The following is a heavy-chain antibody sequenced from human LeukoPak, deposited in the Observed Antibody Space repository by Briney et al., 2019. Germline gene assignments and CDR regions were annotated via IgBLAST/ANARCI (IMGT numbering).Heavy chain of an antibody. D-gene: IGHD6-19*01. CDR3: AREIVAGLGVSFDI. V-gene: IGHV4-61*02. J-gene: IGHJ3*02. Sequence: SETLSLTCTVSGDSVNSGTYYWSWLRQPAGKEPEWIGRIYPLETTNYNPSLKSRVAISVDTSKNQFSLKLSSVTAADTAVYYCAREIVAGLGVSFDIWGQGTMVTVSS. CDR1: GDSVNSGTYY. CDR2: IYPLETT.